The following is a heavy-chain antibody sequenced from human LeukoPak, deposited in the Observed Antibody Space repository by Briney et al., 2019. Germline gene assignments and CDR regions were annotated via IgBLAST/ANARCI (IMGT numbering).Heavy chain of an antibody. V-gene: IGHV3-30*18. CDR2: ISYDGSNK. CDR3: AKKEQLVR. J-gene: IGHJ4*02. Sequence: PGGSLRLSCAASGFTFSSYGMHWVRQAPGKGLEWVAVISYDGSNKYYADSVKGRFTISRDNSKNTLYLQMNSLRAEDTAVYYCAKKEQLVRWGQGTLVIVSS. D-gene: IGHD6-13*01. CDR1: GFTFSSYG.